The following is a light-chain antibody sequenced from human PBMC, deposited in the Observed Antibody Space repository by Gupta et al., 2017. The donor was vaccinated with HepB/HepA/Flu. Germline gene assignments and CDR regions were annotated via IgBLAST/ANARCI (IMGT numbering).Light chain of an antibody. CDR2: EVN. CDR3: CTFAGSNTHVV. CDR1: SSDVGKYNL. Sequence: QSALPQPASGSGSPGQSITISCTGTSSDVGKYNLVSWYQKHPGKAPQVMIYEVNRRPSGVSNRFSGSRSGNTASLTISWLHGEDEAEYYCCTFAGSNTHVVFGGGTKLTVL. J-gene: IGLJ2*01. V-gene: IGLV2-23*02.